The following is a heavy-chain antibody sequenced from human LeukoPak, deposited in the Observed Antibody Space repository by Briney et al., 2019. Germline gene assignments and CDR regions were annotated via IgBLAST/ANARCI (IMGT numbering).Heavy chain of an antibody. CDR1: GYTFTGYY. CDR2: INPNSGGT. Sequence: ASVKVSCKASGYTFTGYYMHWVRQAPGQGLEWMGWINPNSGGTNYAQKFQGRVTMTRDTSISTAYMELSRLRSDGTAVYYCAREERGYDILTGYFAAGGWFDPWGQGTLVTVSS. J-gene: IGHJ5*02. CDR3: AREERGYDILTGYFAAGGWFDP. V-gene: IGHV1-2*02. D-gene: IGHD3-9*01.